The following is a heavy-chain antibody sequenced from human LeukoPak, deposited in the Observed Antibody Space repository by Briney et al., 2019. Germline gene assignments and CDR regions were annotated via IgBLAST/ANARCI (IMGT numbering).Heavy chain of an antibody. CDR3: ARVSYYDSSGYYFLSYVDY. CDR1: GFTFLNYA. J-gene: IGHJ4*02. D-gene: IGHD3-22*01. V-gene: IGHV3-23*01. Sequence: GGSLRLSCAASGFTFLNYAMSWVRQAPGKGLEWVSAISGSGGSTYYADSVKGRFTISRDNSKNTLYLHMNSLRAEDAAVYYCARVSYYDSSGYYFLSYVDYWGQGTLVTVSS. CDR2: ISGSGGST.